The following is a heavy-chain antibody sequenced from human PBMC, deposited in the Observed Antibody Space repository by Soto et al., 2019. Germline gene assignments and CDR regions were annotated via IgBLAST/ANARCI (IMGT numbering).Heavy chain of an antibody. CDR1: GFTFSSYA. Sequence: PGGSLRLSCAASGFTFSSYAMHWVRQAPHKGLEWVAVISYVGSNIYYVDSVKGRFTISRDNSKNTLYLQMNSLRAEDTAVYYCAKVYSSGYYYADYYYGMDVWGQGTTVTVSS. CDR3: AKVYSSGYYYADYYYGMDV. D-gene: IGHD3-22*01. V-gene: IGHV3-30-3*01. J-gene: IGHJ6*02. CDR2: ISYVGSNI.